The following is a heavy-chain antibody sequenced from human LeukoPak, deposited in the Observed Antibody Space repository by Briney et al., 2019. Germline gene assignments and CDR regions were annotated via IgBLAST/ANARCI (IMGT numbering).Heavy chain of an antibody. CDR2: ISSSSSTI. Sequence: GGSLRLSCAASGFTFSSYSMNWVRQAPGKGLEWVSYISSSSSTIYYADSIKGRFTISRDNAKNSLFLQMNTLRAEDTAVYYCAREDASAFDIWGQGTMVTVSS. CDR1: GFTFSSYS. J-gene: IGHJ3*02. V-gene: IGHV3-48*04. CDR3: AREDASAFDI.